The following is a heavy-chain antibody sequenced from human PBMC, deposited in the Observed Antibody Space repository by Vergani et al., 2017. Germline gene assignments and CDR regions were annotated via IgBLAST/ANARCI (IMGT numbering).Heavy chain of an antibody. Sequence: EVQLLESGGGLVQPGESLRLSCTVSGFTFTSYGISWVRQAPGKGLEWVSGISASGGSTYYTDSVKGRFIISRDISKNTLYLQMSSLRAEDTAVYYCAKDRPRDWETPLFLFDYWGQGTLVAVSS. CDR2: ISASGGST. CDR3: AKDRPRDWETPLFLFDY. V-gene: IGHV3-23*01. J-gene: IGHJ4*02. D-gene: IGHD1-26*01. CDR1: GFTFTSYG.